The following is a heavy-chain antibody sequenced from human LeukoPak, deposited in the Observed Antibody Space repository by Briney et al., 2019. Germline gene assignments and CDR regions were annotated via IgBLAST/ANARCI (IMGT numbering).Heavy chain of an antibody. CDR2: IWYGGSNK. Sequence: GRSLRLSCAASGFTFSSYGMHWVRQAPGKGLEWVAVIWYGGSNKYYADSVKGRFTISRDNSKNTLYLQMNSLRAEDTAVYYCAKGYYYDSSGYQPGIDYWGQGTLVTVSS. CDR3: AKGYYYDSSGYQPGIDY. J-gene: IGHJ4*02. D-gene: IGHD3-22*01. V-gene: IGHV3-30*18. CDR1: GFTFSSYG.